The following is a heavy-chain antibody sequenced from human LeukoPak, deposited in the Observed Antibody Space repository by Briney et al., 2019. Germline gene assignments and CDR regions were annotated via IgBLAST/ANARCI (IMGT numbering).Heavy chain of an antibody. CDR1: GFTFITYA. V-gene: IGHV3-23*01. CDR3: AKGGSNVGSSKYYFDY. CDR2: ISAGGGST. Sequence: GGSLGLSCAASGFTFITYAMSWVRQAPGKGLEWASSISAGGGSTYYADSVKGRFTISRDNSKNTLYLQMNSLRAEDTAVYYCAKGGSNVGSSKYYFDYWGQGTLVTVSS. J-gene: IGHJ4*02. D-gene: IGHD6-6*01.